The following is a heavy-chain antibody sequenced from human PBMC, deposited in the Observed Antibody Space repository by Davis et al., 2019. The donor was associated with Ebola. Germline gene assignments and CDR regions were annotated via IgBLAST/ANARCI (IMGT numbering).Heavy chain of an antibody. Sequence: GSLRLSCAVYGGSFSGYYRSWIRQPPGKGLEWIGEINHSGSTNYNPSLKSRVTISVDTSKNQFSLKLSSVTAADTAVYYCARSRWFRGRDAFDIWGQGTMVTVSS. J-gene: IGHJ3*02. V-gene: IGHV4-34*01. D-gene: IGHD3-10*01. CDR3: ARSRWFRGRDAFDI. CDR2: INHSGST. CDR1: GGSFSGYY.